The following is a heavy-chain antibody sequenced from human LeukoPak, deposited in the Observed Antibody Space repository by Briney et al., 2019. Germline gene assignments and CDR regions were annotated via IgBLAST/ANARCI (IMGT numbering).Heavy chain of an antibody. CDR1: GGSISNYF. D-gene: IGHD5-18*01. CDR3: ARDLICGSYSYGYGY. CDR2: IYYSGST. J-gene: IGHJ4*02. Sequence: SETLSLTCTVSGGSISNYFWSWIRQPPGKGLEWIENIYYSGSTNYNPSLKSRVTISVDTSKNQFSLKLSSVTAADTAVYYCARDLICGSYSYGYGYWGQGTLVTVSS. V-gene: IGHV4-59*01.